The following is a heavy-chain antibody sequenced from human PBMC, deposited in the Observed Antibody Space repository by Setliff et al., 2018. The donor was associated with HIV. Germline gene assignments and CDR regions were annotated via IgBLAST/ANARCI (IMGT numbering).Heavy chain of an antibody. Sequence: SETLSLTCTVSGASISDGTFYWSWIRQPAGKGLEWIGHLYIRTGTTNYSPSLKGRVTISLDTSNNQFSLSLSSATASDTAVYFCARSQETSVAATEIWGQGTMVTVSS. CDR3: ARSQETSVAATEI. D-gene: IGHD2-15*01. V-gene: IGHV4-61*09. J-gene: IGHJ3*02. CDR1: GASISDGTFY. CDR2: LYIRTGTT.